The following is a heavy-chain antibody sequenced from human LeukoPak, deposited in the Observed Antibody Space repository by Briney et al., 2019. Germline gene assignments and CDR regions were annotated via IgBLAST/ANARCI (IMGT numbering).Heavy chain of an antibody. CDR1: GGTFSSYA. Sequence: SVKVSCKASGGTFSSYAISWVRQAPGQGLEWMGGIIPIFGTANYAQKFQGRVTITADESTSTAYMELSSLRSEDTAVYHCAGAGGGYLDYYYYYGMDVWGQGTTVTVSS. CDR3: AGAGGGYLDYYYYYGMDV. D-gene: IGHD5-12*01. J-gene: IGHJ6*02. CDR2: IIPIFGTA. V-gene: IGHV1-69*13.